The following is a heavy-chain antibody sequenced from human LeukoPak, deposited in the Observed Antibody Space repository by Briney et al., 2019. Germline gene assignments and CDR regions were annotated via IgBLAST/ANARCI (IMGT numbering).Heavy chain of an antibody. CDR3: ATRVTADSYDASDI. Sequence: GGSLRLSCAASGFIFRSFSTTWVRQAPGKGLEWVASISSTSNHKYHADSVKGRFTISRDNDKNSLYLQMNSLRAEDTALYYCATRVTADSYDASDIWGQGTMVTVSS. V-gene: IGHV3-21*06. CDR2: ISSTSNHK. J-gene: IGHJ3*02. D-gene: IGHD6-13*01. CDR1: GFIFRSFS.